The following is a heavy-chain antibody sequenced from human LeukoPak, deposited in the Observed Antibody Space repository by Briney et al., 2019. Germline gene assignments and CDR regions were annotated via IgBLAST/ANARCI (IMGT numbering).Heavy chain of an antibody. CDR2: ISGSGGST. CDR1: GFTFSSYA. CDR3: ANTYSSSSRAYYYYYGMDV. D-gene: IGHD6-13*01. V-gene: IGHV3-23*01. J-gene: IGHJ6*02. Sequence: GGSLRLSCAASGFTFSSYAMSWVRQAPGKGLEWVSAISGSGGSTYYADSVKGRFTISRDNSKNTLYLQMNSLRAEDTAVYCCANTYSSSSRAYYYYYGMDVWGQGTTVTVSS.